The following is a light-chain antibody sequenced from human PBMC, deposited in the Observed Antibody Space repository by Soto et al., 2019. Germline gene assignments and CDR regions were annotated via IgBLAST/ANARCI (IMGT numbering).Light chain of an antibody. CDR2: GAT. CDR1: QSISIY. Sequence: DIQKTQSPSSLSASVGDRVTIACRATQSISIYLNWYQQKPGKAPKLLIYGATTLQSGVPSRFSADGSGTDFNLTIRSLQPEDFATYYCQESSSGPPFTFGPGTKVDIK. V-gene: IGKV1-39*01. CDR3: QESSSGPPFT. J-gene: IGKJ3*01.